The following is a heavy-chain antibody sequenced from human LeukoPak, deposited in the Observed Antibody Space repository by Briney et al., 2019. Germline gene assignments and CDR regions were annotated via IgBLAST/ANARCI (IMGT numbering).Heavy chain of an antibody. CDR3: ARRGAIAATRHFDP. J-gene: IGHJ5*02. CDR1: GGSISSSSYY. D-gene: IGHD2-15*01. CDR2: IYYSGNT. Sequence: SETLSLTCTVSGGSISSSSYYWDWIRQPPGKGLEWIGGIYYSGNTNYNPSLKSRVTISVDTSKSQFSLKLSSVTAAHTAVYYCARRGAIAATRHFDPWGQGILVTVSS. V-gene: IGHV4-39*01.